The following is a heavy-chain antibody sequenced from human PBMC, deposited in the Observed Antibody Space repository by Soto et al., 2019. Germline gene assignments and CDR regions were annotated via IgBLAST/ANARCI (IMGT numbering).Heavy chain of an antibody. CDR1: GFTFSDYA. CDR2: ITGSGGKT. D-gene: IGHD3-10*01. V-gene: IGHV3-23*01. CDR3: AKGILSDYYGSGTYDY. Sequence: EVQLLESEGGLIQPGGSLRLSCAASGFTFSDYAMTWVRQAAGKGLEWVSVITGSGGKTFYADYVKGRFSISRDNSKNTVYLEINSLRAEDTAVYYCAKGILSDYYGSGTYDYWGQGTLVTVSS. J-gene: IGHJ4*02.